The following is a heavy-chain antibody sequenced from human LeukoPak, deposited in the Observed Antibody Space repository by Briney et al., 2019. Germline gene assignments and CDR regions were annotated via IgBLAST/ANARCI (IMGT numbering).Heavy chain of an antibody. V-gene: IGHV3-23*01. CDR1: GFTFSSYA. J-gene: IGHJ4*02. D-gene: IGHD1-26*01. CDR2: ISGSGGST. CDR3: AKDHGSRWELLTY. Sequence: GGSLRLSCAASGFTFSSYAMSWVRQAPGKGLEWVSAISGSGGSTHYADSVKGRFTISRDNSKNTLYLQMNSLRAEDTAVYYCAKDHGSRWELLTYWGQGTLVTVSS.